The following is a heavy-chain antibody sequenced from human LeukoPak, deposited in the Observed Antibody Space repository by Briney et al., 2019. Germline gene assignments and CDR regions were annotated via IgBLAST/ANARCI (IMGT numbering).Heavy chain of an antibody. CDR3: AEDRGNTAMGKRIPFDY. V-gene: IGHV3-23*01. CDR2: ISGSGGST. D-gene: IGHD5-18*01. Sequence: GGSLRLSCAASGFTFSSYAMSWVRQAPGKGLEWVSAISGSGGSTYYADSVKGRFTISRDNSKNTLYLQMNSLRAEDTAVYYCAEDRGNTAMGKRIPFDYWGQGTLVTVSS. J-gene: IGHJ4*02. CDR1: GFTFSSYA.